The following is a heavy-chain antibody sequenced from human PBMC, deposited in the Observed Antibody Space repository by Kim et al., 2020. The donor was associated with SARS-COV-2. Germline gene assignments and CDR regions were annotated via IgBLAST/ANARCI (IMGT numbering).Heavy chain of an antibody. CDR3: ARGQPLDY. CDR2: ISYSGNS. D-gene: IGHD2-2*01. Sequence: SETLSLTCSVSGGSIRSGGKFWTWIRQHPAKGLEWIGYISYSGNSHYSPSLRSRVSISLQTSENQFSLELTSVTAADTAVYYCARGQPLDYWGQGILSPSPQ. V-gene: IGHV4-31*03. J-gene: IGHJ4*02. CDR1: GGSIRSGGKF.